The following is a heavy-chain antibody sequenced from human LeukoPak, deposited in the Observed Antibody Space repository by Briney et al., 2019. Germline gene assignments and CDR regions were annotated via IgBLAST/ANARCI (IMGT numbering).Heavy chain of an antibody. Sequence: GGSLRLSCSASGFTFRSYAVHWVRQAPGKGLEWVAVISYDGSNKKYGDSVKGRFTISRDNSKNTLYLQMNSLRAEDTAVYYCAISPQYSGSYHTGFDYWGQGTLVTVSS. CDR1: GFTFRSYA. CDR2: ISYDGSNK. CDR3: AISPQYSGSYHTGFDY. J-gene: IGHJ4*02. D-gene: IGHD1-26*01. V-gene: IGHV3-30*04.